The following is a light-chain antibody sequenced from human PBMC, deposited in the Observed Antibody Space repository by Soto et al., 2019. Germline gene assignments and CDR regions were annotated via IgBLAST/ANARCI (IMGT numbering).Light chain of an antibody. Sequence: AIQLTQSPSSLSASVGDRVTITCRTSQGISSALAWYQQKPGRAPKVLIYDASTLESGVPSRFSGSGSGTDFTLTISSLQPEDVATYYCHQFITYPLAITFGQGTRLELK. CDR2: DAS. CDR1: QGISSA. V-gene: IGKV1-13*02. CDR3: HQFITYPLAIT. J-gene: IGKJ5*01.